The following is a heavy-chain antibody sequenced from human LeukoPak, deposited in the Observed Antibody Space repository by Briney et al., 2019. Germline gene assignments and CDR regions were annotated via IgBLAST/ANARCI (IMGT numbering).Heavy chain of an antibody. CDR1: GFTVSSNY. J-gene: IGHJ3*02. CDR2: IYSGGST. CDR3: ARDNTDYDSSGYHYDAFDI. D-gene: IGHD3-22*01. V-gene: IGHV3-53*01. Sequence: GGSLRLSCAASGFTVSSNYMSWVRQAPGKGLEWVSVIYSGGSTYYADSVKGRFTISRDNSKNTLYLQMNSLRAEDTAVYYCARDNTDYDSSGYHYDAFDIWGQGTMVTVSS.